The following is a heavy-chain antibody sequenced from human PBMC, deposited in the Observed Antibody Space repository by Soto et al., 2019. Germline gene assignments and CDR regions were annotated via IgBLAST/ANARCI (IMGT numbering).Heavy chain of an antibody. CDR1: GYTFTSYY. CDR3: ARALGLELRLNAFDI. D-gene: IGHD1-7*01. V-gene: IGHV1-46*03. Sequence: VSVHGSRKASGYTFTSYYMDWLRKTQPQGLEWMGIINPSGGSTSYAQKFQGRVTMTRDTSTSTVYMELSSLRSEDTAVYYCARALGLELRLNAFDIWGQGTMVTVSS. J-gene: IGHJ3*02. CDR2: INPSGGST.